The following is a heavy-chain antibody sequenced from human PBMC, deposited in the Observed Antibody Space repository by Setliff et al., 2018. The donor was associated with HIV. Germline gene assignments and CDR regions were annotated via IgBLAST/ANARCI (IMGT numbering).Heavy chain of an antibody. CDR2: IYSGGYST. D-gene: IGHD4-17*01. CDR1: DFTFSSYA. V-gene: IGHV3-23*03. Sequence: PGGSLRLSCTASDFTFSSYAMTWVRQAPGKGLEWVSVIYSGGYSTYYADSVKGRFTIFRDNSKNTLYLQMNSLRTEDTAVYFCAVSPDGDCATTECANWFDPWGQGTQVTVSS. CDR3: AVSPDGDCATTECANWFDP. J-gene: IGHJ5*02.